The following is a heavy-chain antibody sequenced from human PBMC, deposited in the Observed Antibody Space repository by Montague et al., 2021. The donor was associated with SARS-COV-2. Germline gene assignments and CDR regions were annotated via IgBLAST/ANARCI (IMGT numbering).Heavy chain of an antibody. J-gene: IGHJ6*03. Sequence: SETLSLTCAVHGGSFSTYSWNWICQPPWKGLEWIGEIHHGGSTNYNPSLKSRVTISADTSKNQFSLKLTSVAAADTAVYYCARLGDGVVPSPILGVGPYYSYYYMDVWGKGTTVTVSS. D-gene: IGHD3-10*01. CDR2: IHHGGST. CDR3: ARLGDGVVPSPILGVGPYYSYYYMDV. V-gene: IGHV4-34*01. CDR1: GGSFSTYS.